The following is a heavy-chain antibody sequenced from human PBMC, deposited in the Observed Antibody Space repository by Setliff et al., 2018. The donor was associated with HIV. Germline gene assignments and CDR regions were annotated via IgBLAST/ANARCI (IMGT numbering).Heavy chain of an antibody. J-gene: IGHJ4*02. D-gene: IGHD5-18*01. Sequence: GASVKVSCKPSGYTFTSYGINWVRQAPGQGLEWMGWISGYNGKTNYAQKFQGRVTMSTDTSTSTAYMELSSLRSEDTAVYYCATGGYSYGWGYYFDYWGQGTLVTVSS. CDR2: ISGYNGKT. CDR1: GYTFTSYG. V-gene: IGHV1-18*01. CDR3: ATGGYSYGWGYYFDY.